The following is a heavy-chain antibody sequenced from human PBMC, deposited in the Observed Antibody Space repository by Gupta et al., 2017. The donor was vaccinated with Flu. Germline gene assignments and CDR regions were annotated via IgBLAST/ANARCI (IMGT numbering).Heavy chain of an antibody. D-gene: IGHD4-4*01. CDR3: AKLRDGYSRAWDYYGMDV. V-gene: IGHV3-23*01. J-gene: IGHJ6*02. CDR2: INNSGDGT. Sequence: KGLEWVSVINNSGDGTFYADSVKGRFNISRDNSKNTLFLQMNSLRAEDTAVYYCAKLRDGYSRAWDYYGMDVWGQGTTVTVSS.